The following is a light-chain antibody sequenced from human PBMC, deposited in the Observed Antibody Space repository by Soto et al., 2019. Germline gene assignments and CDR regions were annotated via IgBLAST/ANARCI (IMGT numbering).Light chain of an antibody. CDR2: DAS. Sequence: DLQMTQSPSTLSASVGDRVTISCRASQTISSWLAWYQQKPGKAPKLLIYDASSLESGVPSRLSGSGSGTELTITISSLQPDDCETYYGQQYNSYPWTFGQGTKVDIK. V-gene: IGKV1-5*01. J-gene: IGKJ1*01. CDR3: QQYNSYPWT. CDR1: QTISSW.